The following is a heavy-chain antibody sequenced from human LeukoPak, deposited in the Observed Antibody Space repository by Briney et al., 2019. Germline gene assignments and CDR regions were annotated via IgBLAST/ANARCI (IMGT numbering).Heavy chain of an antibody. CDR1: DFTFSNFG. D-gene: IGHD6-19*01. V-gene: IGHV3-30*02. CDR3: ARPAVAGTLRWFDL. CDR2: IRYDGSNN. Sequence: GGSLRLSGVASDFTFSNFGMHWVGQAPGNGLEWRSFIRYDGSNNYHADSVKGRLSIPRHNSKNTVHLKMNTLSPDDTAVYYCARPAVAGTLRWFDLWGKGTLVIVSS. J-gene: IGHJ5*02.